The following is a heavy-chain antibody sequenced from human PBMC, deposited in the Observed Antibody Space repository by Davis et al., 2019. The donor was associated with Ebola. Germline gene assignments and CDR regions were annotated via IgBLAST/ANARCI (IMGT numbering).Heavy chain of an antibody. D-gene: IGHD6-13*01. CDR1: GYTFTSYG. V-gene: IGHV1-18*01. J-gene: IGHJ6*02. CDR3: ARAPFVAAAGTGGLYYYYGMDV. CDR2: ISAYNGNT. Sequence: AASVKVSCKASGYTFTSYGISWVRQAPGQGLEWMGWISAYNGNTNYAQKLQGRVTMTTDTSTSTAYMKLRSLRSEDTAVYYCARAPFVAAAGTGGLYYYYGMDVWGQGTTVTVSS.